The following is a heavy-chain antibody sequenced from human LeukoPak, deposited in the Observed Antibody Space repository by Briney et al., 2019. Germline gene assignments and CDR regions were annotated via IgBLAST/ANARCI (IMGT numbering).Heavy chain of an antibody. J-gene: IGHJ3*02. D-gene: IGHD6-19*01. CDR3: ARAARQWLVSDAFDS. CDR2: ISYDGSNK. V-gene: IGHV3-30*04. CDR1: GFTFSSYA. Sequence: GGSLRLSCAASGFTFSSYAMHWVSQAPGKGLEWVAVISYDGSNKYYADSVKGRFTISRDDSKNTLYLQMNSLRAEDTAVYYCARAARQWLVSDAFDSWGQGTMVTVSS.